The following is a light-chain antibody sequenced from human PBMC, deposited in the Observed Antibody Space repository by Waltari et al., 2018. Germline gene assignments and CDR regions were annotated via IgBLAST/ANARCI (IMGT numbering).Light chain of an antibody. CDR1: SSNIGSNL. CDR3: ATWDDSLSGWM. J-gene: IGLJ3*02. V-gene: IGLV1-47*01. Sequence: QSVLTQPPSASATPGQRVSISCSGSSSNIGSNLVYWYQHLPGKAPKLLIYRNNQRPSGVPDRFSGSKSGTSASLGISGLRSEDEADYYCATWDDSLSGWMFGGGTKLTVL. CDR2: RNN.